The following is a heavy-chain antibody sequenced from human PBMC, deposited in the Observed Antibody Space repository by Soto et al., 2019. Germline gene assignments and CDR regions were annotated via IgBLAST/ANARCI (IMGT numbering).Heavy chain of an antibody. CDR2: ISAYNGNT. Sequence: QVQLVQSGAEVKKPGASVKVSCKASGYTFTSYGISWVRQAPGQGLEWMGWISAYNGNTNYAQKLQGRVTMTTDTYXXTXYXXLRSRRSDDTAGYYCARDYGSSDGYNLVGGYYFDYWGQGTLVTVSS. CDR3: ARDYGSSDGYNLVGGYYFDY. V-gene: IGHV1-18*01. D-gene: IGHD5-12*01. J-gene: IGHJ4*02. CDR1: GYTFTSYG.